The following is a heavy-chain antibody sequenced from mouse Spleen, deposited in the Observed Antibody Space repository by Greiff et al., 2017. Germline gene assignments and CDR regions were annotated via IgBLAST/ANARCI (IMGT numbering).Heavy chain of an antibody. Sequence: DVMLVESGGGLVQPGGSLSLSCAASGFTFTDYYMSWVRQPPGKALEWLGFIRNKANGYTTEYSASVKGRFTISRDNSQSILYLQMNALRAEDSATYYCASFNWDDFDYWGQGTTLTVSS. D-gene: IGHD4-1*02. CDR3: ASFNWDDFDY. CDR2: IRNKANGYTT. CDR1: GFTFTDYY. V-gene: IGHV7-3*01. J-gene: IGHJ2*01.